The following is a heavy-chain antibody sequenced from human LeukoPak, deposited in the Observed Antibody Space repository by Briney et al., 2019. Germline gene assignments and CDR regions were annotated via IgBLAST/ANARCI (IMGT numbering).Heavy chain of an antibody. J-gene: IGHJ4*01. V-gene: IGHV4-59*01. D-gene: IGHD2-15*01. CDR1: DDSITMYY. Sequence: PSETLSLTCTVSDDSITMYYWTWIRQPPGKGLEWIGYVDHTGSTKFNPSLNGRVSISRDTSNNFFSLRLRSVTAADTAVYYCARDRDVDDFDSWGHGTLVTVSS. CDR3: ARDRDVDDFDS. CDR2: VDHTGST.